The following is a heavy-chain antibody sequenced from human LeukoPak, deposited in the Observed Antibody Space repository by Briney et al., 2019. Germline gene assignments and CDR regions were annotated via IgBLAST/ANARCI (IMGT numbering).Heavy chain of an antibody. CDR3: ARGRGLGVVTPYSDS. D-gene: IGHD3-10*01. CDR1: GGSTSSDH. V-gene: IGHV4-59*08. J-gene: IGHJ4*02. CDR2: ISYRGST. Sequence: SETLSLTCTVSGGSTSSDHWSWIRQPPEKGLEWIGCISYRGSTNYNPSLKSRVTISVDTSKKHFSLKLTSVTAADTGIYYCARGRGLGVVTPYSDSWGQGTLVTVSS.